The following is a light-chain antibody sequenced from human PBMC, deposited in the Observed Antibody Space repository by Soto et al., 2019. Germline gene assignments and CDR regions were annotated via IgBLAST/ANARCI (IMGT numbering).Light chain of an antibody. J-gene: IGKJ5*01. CDR2: GTS. CDR1: QSVSTTY. V-gene: IGKV3-11*01. Sequence: ETVLTQSPGTLSLSPGERATLSCRASQSVSTTYLAWYQQKPGQSPRLLIYGTSNRATGIPDRFSGIGSGTDFTLTISSLEPEDFAVYYCHQRQYWPPITFGKGTRLEI. CDR3: HQRQYWPPIT.